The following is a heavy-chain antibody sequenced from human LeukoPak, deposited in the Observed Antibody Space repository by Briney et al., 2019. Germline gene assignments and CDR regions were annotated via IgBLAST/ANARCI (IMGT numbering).Heavy chain of an antibody. J-gene: IGHJ3*02. Sequence: GASVKVSCKASGYTFTGYYMHWVRQAPGQGLEWMGWINPNSGGTNYAQKFQGRVTMTRDTSISTAYMELSRLRSDDTAVYYCATSENWNYADAFDIWGQGTMVTVSS. D-gene: IGHD1-7*01. CDR3: ATSENWNYADAFDI. CDR2: INPNSGGT. V-gene: IGHV1-2*02. CDR1: GYTFTGYY.